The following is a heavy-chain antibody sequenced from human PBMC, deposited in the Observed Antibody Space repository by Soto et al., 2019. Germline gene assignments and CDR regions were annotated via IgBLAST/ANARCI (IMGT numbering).Heavy chain of an antibody. J-gene: IGHJ4*02. CDR3: ARDGLRIAVFGVVSYFDY. CDR1: GYTFSSHA. D-gene: IGHD3-3*01. Sequence: ASVNVSCKASGYTFSSHAIHWVRQAPGQRLEWMGWINAGNGDTKYSQKFQGRVAITRDTSASSAYMELSNLRSEDTAVYYCARDGLRIAVFGVVSYFDYWGQGTAVTGSS. CDR2: INAGNGDT. V-gene: IGHV1-3*01.